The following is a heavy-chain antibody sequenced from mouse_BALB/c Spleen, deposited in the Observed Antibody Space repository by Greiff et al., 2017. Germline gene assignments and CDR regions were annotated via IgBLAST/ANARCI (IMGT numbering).Heavy chain of an antibody. CDR2: IRLKSNNYAT. CDR3: TRDDGYPHYYAMDY. Sequence: EVKVEESGGGLVQPGGSMKLSCVASGFTFSNYWMNWVRQSPEKGLEWVAEIRLKSNNYATHYAESVKGRFTISRDDSKSSVYLQMNNLRAEDTGIYYCTRDDGYPHYYAMDYWGQGTSVTVSS. V-gene: IGHV6-6*02. CDR1: GFTFSNYW. J-gene: IGHJ4*01. D-gene: IGHD2-3*01.